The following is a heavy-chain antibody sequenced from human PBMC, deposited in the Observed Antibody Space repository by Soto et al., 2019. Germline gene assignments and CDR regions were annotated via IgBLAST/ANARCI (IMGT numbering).Heavy chain of an antibody. V-gene: IGHV4-59*01. D-gene: IGHD3-10*01. CDR1: GRSISSCY. CDR2: IYYCGST. J-gene: IGHJ6*02. Sequence: ASETLSLTCIVSGRSISSCYWSWIRQPPGKGLEWIGYIYYCGSTNYNPTLKSRVTISVDTSKNQYSLKLSSVTAADTAVYYCARWGKNGSGSYYQYYYYGMDVWGQGTTVTVSS. CDR3: ARWGKNGSGSYYQYYYYGMDV.